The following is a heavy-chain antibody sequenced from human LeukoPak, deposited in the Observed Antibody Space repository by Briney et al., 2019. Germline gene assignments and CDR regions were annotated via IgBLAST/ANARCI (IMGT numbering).Heavy chain of an antibody. CDR3: AKDQWDSSSWYSKRLFNFDY. CDR1: GFTFSSYA. Sequence: GGSLRLSCAASGFTFSSYAMSWVRQAPGKGLEWVSAISGSGGSTYYADPVKGRFTISRDNSKNTLYLQMNSLRAEDTAVYYCAKDQWDSSSWYSKRLFNFDYWGQGTLVTVSS. V-gene: IGHV3-23*01. CDR2: ISGSGGST. D-gene: IGHD6-13*01. J-gene: IGHJ4*02.